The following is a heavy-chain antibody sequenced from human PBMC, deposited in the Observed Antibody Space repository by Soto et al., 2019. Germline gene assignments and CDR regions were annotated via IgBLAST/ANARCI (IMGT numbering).Heavy chain of an antibody. CDR3: ARGIYYYGSGAYGMDV. Sequence: QVPLVQSGAEVKKPGASVKVSCKASGYTFTSYGIIWVRQAPGQGLAWMGWISAYNGNTNYAQKLQGRVTMTTDTSTSTAYMELRSLRSDDTAVYYCARGIYYYGSGAYGMDVWGQGTTVTVSS. D-gene: IGHD3-10*01. J-gene: IGHJ6*02. V-gene: IGHV1-18*01. CDR2: ISAYNGNT. CDR1: GYTFTSYG.